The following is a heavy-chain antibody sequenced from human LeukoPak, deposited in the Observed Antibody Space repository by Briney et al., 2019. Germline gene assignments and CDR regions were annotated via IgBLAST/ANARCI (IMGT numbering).Heavy chain of an antibody. J-gene: IGHJ4*02. CDR2: INHSVRT. D-gene: IGHD3-10*01. V-gene: IGHV4-34*01. CDR1: SGSFSGYY. CDR3: ARGHTRITMLRGSRSAYYFDY. Sequence: SETLSLTCSVYSGSFSGYYWSWIRQLPGKGLEWIGEINHSVRTNYNPSLKSRVTMSLDTSKNQFSLKLSSVTAADTAVYYCARGHTRITMLRGSRSAYYFDYWGQGTLVTVSS.